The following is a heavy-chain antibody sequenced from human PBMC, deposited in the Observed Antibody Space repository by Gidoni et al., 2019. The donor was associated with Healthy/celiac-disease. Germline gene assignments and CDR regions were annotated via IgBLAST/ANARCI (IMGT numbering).Heavy chain of an antibody. J-gene: IGHJ3*02. Sequence: QIPLKESGPTLGQATQTLTLPCTVTGFSFSPRGVGGGWLCQPPRQALEWLARSYWDDDKRYSPSLKSGLTITMDTSKDQVILKMTNMDPVDTATYYCAHTSHYYVSSGRRGAFYAFDIWGQGTMVTVSS. CDR3: AHTSHYYVSSGRRGAFYAFDI. CDR1: GFSFSPRGVG. CDR2: SYWDDDK. V-gene: IGHV2-5*02. D-gene: IGHD3-22*01.